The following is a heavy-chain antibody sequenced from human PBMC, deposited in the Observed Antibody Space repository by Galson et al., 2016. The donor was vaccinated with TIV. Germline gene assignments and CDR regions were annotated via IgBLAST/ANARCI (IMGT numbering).Heavy chain of an antibody. CDR2: IRKDASII. Sequence: SLRLSCAASGFSINNDWMTWVRQPPGKGLEWVANIRKDASIINYVDSVRGRFIISRDNAKNSLYLQMNSLRAEDTAVYYCARDLTHYDGRFYYDTFDIWGQGTMVAVSS. J-gene: IGHJ3*02. CDR1: GFSINNDW. V-gene: IGHV3-7*01. D-gene: IGHD4-23*01. CDR3: ARDLTHYDGRFYYDTFDI.